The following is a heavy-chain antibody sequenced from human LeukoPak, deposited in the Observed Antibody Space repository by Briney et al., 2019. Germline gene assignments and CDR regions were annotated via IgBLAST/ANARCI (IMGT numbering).Heavy chain of an antibody. Sequence: SETLSLTCAVYGGSFSGYYWSWIRQPPGKGLEWIGEINHSGSTNYNPSLKSRVTISVDTSKNQFSLKLSSVTAADTAVYYCARVTYCGGDCYSGDYYYGMDVWGRGTTVTVSS. D-gene: IGHD2-21*02. CDR1: GGSFSGYY. CDR3: ARVTYCGGDCYSGDYYYGMDV. V-gene: IGHV4-34*01. CDR2: INHSGST. J-gene: IGHJ6*02.